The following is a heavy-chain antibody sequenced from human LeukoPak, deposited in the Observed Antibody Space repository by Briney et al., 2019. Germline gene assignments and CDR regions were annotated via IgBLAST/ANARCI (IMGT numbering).Heavy chain of an antibody. CDR3: AKDKYSGSYYFDY. CDR2: ISGSGGST. Sequence: GGSLRLSCAASGFTFSSYAMSWVRQAPGKGLEWVSAISGSGGSTYYADSVKGRFTIPRDNSKNTLYLQMNSLRAEDTAVYYCAKDKYSGSYYFDYWGQGTLVTVSS. V-gene: IGHV3-23*01. D-gene: IGHD1-26*01. CDR1: GFTFSSYA. J-gene: IGHJ4*02.